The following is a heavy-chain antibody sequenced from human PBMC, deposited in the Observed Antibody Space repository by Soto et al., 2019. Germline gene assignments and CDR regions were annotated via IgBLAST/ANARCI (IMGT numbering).Heavy chain of an antibody. J-gene: IGHJ3*01. CDR2: ISGSGGST. CDR3: AKRRLEIDTADAFDL. CDR1: GFTFSSYA. Sequence: PGGSLRLSCAASGFTFSSYAMSWVRQAPGKGLEWVSAISGSGGSTYYADSVKGRFTISRDNSKNTLYLQMNSLRAEDTAVYYCAKRRLEIDTADAFDLCGQGTMLTVSS. D-gene: IGHD5-18*01. V-gene: IGHV3-23*01.